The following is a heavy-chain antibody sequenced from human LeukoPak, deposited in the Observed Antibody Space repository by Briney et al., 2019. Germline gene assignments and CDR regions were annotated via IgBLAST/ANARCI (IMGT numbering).Heavy chain of an antibody. CDR2: INPSGGST. V-gene: IGHV1-46*01. Sequence: ASVKVSCKASGYTFTSYYMHWVRQAPGQGLEWMGIINPSGGSTSYAQKFQGRVAMTRDTSTSTVYMELSSLRSEDTAVYYCARATGPRASFDYWGQGTLVTVSS. J-gene: IGHJ4*02. CDR1: GYTFTSYY. CDR3: ARATGPRASFDY.